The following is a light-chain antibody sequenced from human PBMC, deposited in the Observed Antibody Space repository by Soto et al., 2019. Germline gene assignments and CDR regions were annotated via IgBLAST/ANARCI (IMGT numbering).Light chain of an antibody. Sequence: EIVLTQSPATLSLSPGERATLSCRASQSVSSYLAWYQQKPGQAPRLLIYDASNRATGIPARFSGSGSGTDFTLTISSLEPEDFAVYYCQQRSNWSLHLTFGGGTKVEIK. CDR2: DAS. CDR1: QSVSSY. CDR3: QQRSNWSLHLT. J-gene: IGKJ4*01. V-gene: IGKV3-11*01.